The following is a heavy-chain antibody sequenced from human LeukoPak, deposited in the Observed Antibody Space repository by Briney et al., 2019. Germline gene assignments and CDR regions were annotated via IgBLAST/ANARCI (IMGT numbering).Heavy chain of an antibody. J-gene: IGHJ4*02. CDR1: GGSISSYY. D-gene: IGHD3-10*01. CDR3: AALWFGDPETPHDY. Sequence: SETLSLTCTVSGGSISSYYWSRVRQPPGKGLEWIGYIYYTGSTNYNPSLKSRVTISVDTSKNQFSLKVRSVTAADTAVYYCAALWFGDPETPHDYWGQGTLVTVSS. V-gene: IGHV4-59*01. CDR2: IYYTGST.